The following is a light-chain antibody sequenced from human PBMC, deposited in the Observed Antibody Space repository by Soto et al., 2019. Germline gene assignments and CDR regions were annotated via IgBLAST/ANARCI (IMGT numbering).Light chain of an antibody. V-gene: IGLV2-14*01. Sequence: QSVLTQPASVSGSPGQSITISCTGTSGDIGGYNYVSWYQQHPGKAPKLLISEVTNRPSGVSNRFSGSKSGNTASLTISGLQAEDEADYYCSSYPTNITPVVFGGGTKLTVL. CDR1: SGDIGGYNY. CDR3: SSYPTNITPVV. J-gene: IGLJ2*01. CDR2: EVT.